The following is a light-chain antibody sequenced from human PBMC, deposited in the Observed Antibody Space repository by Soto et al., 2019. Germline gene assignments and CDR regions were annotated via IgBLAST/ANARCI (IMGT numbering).Light chain of an antibody. V-gene: IGKV3-20*01. CDR3: QQYNNWPPIT. Sequence: EIVLTQSPGTLYLSQGARATLSCRASQSVSSSYLAWYQQKPGQAPKVLIYRASSRATGIPDRFSGSGSGTEFTLTVSSLQSEDFAVYYCQQYNNWPPITFGQGTRLEIK. CDR1: QSVSSSY. J-gene: IGKJ5*01. CDR2: RAS.